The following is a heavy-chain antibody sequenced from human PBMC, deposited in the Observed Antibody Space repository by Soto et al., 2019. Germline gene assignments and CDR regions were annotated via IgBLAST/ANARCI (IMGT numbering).Heavy chain of an antibody. D-gene: IGHD2-2*01. CDR2: IHYSWSA. J-gene: IGHJ3*02. V-gene: IGHV4-31*03. CDR3: AREVNVPADADAFDI. Sequence: QVQLQESGPGLVKPSQTLSLTCTVSGGSISNDNYFWSWIRQHPGKGLEWIGYIHYSWSAYYNPSLRGRVIILVDTTKNQFSMKLTSVTAADTAMYYCAREVNVPADADAFDIWGQGTMVTVSS. CDR1: GGSISNDNYF.